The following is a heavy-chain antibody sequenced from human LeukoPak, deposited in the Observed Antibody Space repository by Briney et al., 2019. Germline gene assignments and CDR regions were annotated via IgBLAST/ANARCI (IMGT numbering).Heavy chain of an antibody. V-gene: IGHV1-18*01. Sequence: SAVKVSCKASGYTFTSYGISGVRQAPGQGLEGMGWITAYNGNTNYAQKLQGRVTMTTDTSTSTAYLELRSMRSDDTAVYYCARVDIVVVVASYFDYWGQGTLVTVSS. D-gene: IGHD2-15*01. CDR2: ITAYNGNT. J-gene: IGHJ4*02. CDR3: ARVDIVVVVASYFDY. CDR1: GYTFTSYG.